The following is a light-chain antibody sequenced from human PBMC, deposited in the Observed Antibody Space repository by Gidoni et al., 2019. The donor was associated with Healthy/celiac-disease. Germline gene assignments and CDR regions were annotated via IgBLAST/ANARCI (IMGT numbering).Light chain of an antibody. V-gene: IGKV3-11*01. Sequence: EFVLTQSPATLSLSPGERATLSCRASQSVSSYLAWYQQKPGQAPRLLIYDASNRATGIPARFSGSGSGTDFTLTISSLEPEDFAVYYCQQRSSEITFGPXTKVDIK. J-gene: IGKJ3*01. CDR1: QSVSSY. CDR2: DAS. CDR3: QQRSSEIT.